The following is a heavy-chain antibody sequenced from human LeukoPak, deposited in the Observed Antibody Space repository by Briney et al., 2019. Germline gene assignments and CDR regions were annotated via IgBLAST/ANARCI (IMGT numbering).Heavy chain of an antibody. CDR1: GFTFNNYA. Sequence: PGRSLRLSCKASGFTFNNYAMHWVRQAPGKGLEWVAFMSYDGSYNYYAESVRGRFSISRDNSKYTLYLQMNGLRAEDTAVYHCARNKDASGFDAMDVWGHGTTVTVS. V-gene: IGHV3-30-3*01. CDR2: MSYDGSYN. CDR3: ARNKDASGFDAMDV. J-gene: IGHJ6*02. D-gene: IGHD5-12*01.